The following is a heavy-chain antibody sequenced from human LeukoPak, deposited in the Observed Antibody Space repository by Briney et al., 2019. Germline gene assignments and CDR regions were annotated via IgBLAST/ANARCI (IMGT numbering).Heavy chain of an antibody. V-gene: IGHV3-11*04. D-gene: IGHD6-19*01. Sequence: SGGSLRLSCAASGFTFSDYYMSWIRQAPGKGLEWVSYISSSGSTIYYADSVKGRFTISRDNAKNSLYLQMYSLRAEDTAVYYCARDRAHSSGWYEDWFDPWGQGTLVTVSS. CDR3: ARDRAHSSGWYEDWFDP. J-gene: IGHJ5*02. CDR2: ISSSGSTI. CDR1: GFTFSDYY.